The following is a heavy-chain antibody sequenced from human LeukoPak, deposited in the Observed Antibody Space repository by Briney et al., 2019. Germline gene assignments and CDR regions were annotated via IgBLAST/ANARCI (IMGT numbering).Heavy chain of an antibody. CDR1: GFTFSSYW. D-gene: IGHD6-13*01. CDR3: ARDGPYSISWRPLDY. CDR2: IKQDGSEK. Sequence: PGGSLRLSCAASGFTFSSYWMSWVRQAPGKGLEWVANIKQDGSEKYYVDSVKGRFTISRDNAKNSLYLQMNSLRAEDTAVYYCARDGPYSISWRPLDYWGQGTLVTVSS. J-gene: IGHJ4*02. V-gene: IGHV3-7*01.